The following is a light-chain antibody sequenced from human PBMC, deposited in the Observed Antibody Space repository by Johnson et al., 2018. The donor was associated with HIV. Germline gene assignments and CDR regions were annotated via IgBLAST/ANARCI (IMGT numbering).Light chain of an antibody. CDR2: DNS. Sequence: VLTQPPSVSAAPGQKVTISCSGSSSNIGNKYVSWYQQFPGTAPKVLIYDNSKRPSGITDRFSGSTSGTSATLVITGLQTGDEADYHCATWDSSLSVYVFGTGTKVTVL. J-gene: IGLJ1*01. CDR1: SSNIGNKY. V-gene: IGLV1-51*01. CDR3: ATWDSSLSVYV.